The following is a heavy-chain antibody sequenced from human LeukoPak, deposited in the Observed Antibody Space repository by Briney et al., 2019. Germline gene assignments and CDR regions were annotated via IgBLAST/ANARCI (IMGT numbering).Heavy chain of an antibody. Sequence: PGGSLRLSCAASGFTFSDYWMHWVRQAPGKGLEWVSRIIGDGSTTIYADSVKGRFTISRDNAENTMYLQMNSLRVEDTAVYYCTRRVSATRWFDPWGRGTLVTVSS. J-gene: IGHJ5*02. CDR1: GFTFSDYW. V-gene: IGHV3-74*01. CDR3: TRRVSATRWFDP. D-gene: IGHD2-15*01. CDR2: IIGDGSTT.